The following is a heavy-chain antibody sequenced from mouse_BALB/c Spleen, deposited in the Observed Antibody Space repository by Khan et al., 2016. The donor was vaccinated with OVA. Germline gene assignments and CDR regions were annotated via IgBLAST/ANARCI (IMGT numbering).Heavy chain of an antibody. J-gene: IGHJ4*01. CDR2: IYPGNVNT. D-gene: IGHD2-4*01. CDR3: ARDDYFVGDAMDY. Sequence: VQLLESGPDLVKPGTSVRISCKASGYTFTTYYIHWVKQRPGQGLEWIGWIYPGNVNTNYNEKFKGKATLTADKSSSTAYMQLSSLTSEDSAVYFCARDDYFVGDAMDYWGQGSSVTVSS. V-gene: IGHV1S56*01. CDR1: GYTFTTYY.